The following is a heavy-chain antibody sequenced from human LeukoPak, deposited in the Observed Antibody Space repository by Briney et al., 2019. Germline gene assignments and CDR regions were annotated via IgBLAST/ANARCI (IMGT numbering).Heavy chain of an antibody. CDR3: AREAGTVWFDP. CDR2: ISAYNGNT. D-gene: IGHD6-19*01. CDR1: GYTFTSYG. Sequence: ASVKVSCKASGYTFTSYGISWVRQAPGQGLEWMGWISAYNGNTNYAQKLQGRVTMTTDTPTSTAYMELSSLRSEDTAVYYCAREAGTVWFDPWGQGTLVTVSS. J-gene: IGHJ5*02. V-gene: IGHV1-18*01.